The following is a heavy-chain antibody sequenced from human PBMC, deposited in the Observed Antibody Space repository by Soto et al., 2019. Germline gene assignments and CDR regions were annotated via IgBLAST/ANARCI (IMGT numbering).Heavy chain of an antibody. D-gene: IGHD2-21*01. J-gene: IGHJ4*02. CDR2: ISCISVYT. Sequence: EVQLVESGGGLVHPGSSLRLACAASEFTFDDYAMQWVRQAPGTGLEWVAVISCISVYTGYADSVKGRFTITRDNAKSSLYLDMNSLRPEDTALYHCVKDISLGGAASTSCFDFWGQGTLVNVSS. CDR3: VKDISLGGAASTSCFDF. V-gene: IGHV3-9*01. CDR1: EFTFDDYA.